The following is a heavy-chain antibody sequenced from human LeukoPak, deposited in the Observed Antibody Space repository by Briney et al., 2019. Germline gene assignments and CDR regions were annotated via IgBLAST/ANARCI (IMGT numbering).Heavy chain of an antibody. D-gene: IGHD1-14*01. Sequence: SQTLSLTCTVSGGSISSGGYYWSWIRQPPGKGLEWIGYIYHSGSTYYNPSLKSRVTISVDTSKNQFSLKLSSVTAADTAVYYCASPKTEGDAFDIWGQGTMVTVSS. CDR2: IYHSGST. V-gene: IGHV4-30-2*01. J-gene: IGHJ3*02. CDR1: GGSISSGGYY. CDR3: ASPKTEGDAFDI.